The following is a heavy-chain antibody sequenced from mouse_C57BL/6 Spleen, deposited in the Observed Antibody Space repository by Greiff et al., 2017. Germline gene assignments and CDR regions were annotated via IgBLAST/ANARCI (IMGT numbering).Heavy chain of an antibody. CDR1: GYTFTSYD. CDR2: IYPRDGST. V-gene: IGHV1-85*01. Sequence: VQLQQSGPELVKPGASVKLSCKASGYTFTSYDINWVKQRPGQGLEWIGWIYPRDGSTKYNEKFKGKATLTVDTSSSTAYMELHSLTSEDSAVSFCARRDYDYDERFAYWGQGTLVTVSA. CDR3: ARRDYDYDERFAY. D-gene: IGHD2-4*01. J-gene: IGHJ3*01.